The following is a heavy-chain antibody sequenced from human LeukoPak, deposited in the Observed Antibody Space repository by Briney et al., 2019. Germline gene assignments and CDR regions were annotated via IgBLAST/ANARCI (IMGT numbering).Heavy chain of an antibody. CDR1: GFTFSDHY. CDR2: INHSGST. Sequence: PGGSLRLSCAASGFTFSDHYMDWVRQAPGKGLEWIGEINHSGSTNYNPSLKSRVTISVDTSKNQFSLKLSSVTAADTAVYYCARGKRAARPMMWFDPWGQGTLVTVSS. CDR3: ARGKRAARPMMWFDP. V-gene: IGHV4-34*01. D-gene: IGHD6-6*01. J-gene: IGHJ5*02.